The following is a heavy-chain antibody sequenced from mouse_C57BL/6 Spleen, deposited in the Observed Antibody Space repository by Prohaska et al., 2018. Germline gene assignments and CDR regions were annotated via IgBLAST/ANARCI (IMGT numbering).Heavy chain of an antibody. Sequence: EVQLLETGGGLVQPGGSRGLSCESSGFTFSGFWMSWVRQTPGKTLEWIGDINSDGSAINYAPSIKDRFTIFRDNDKSTLYLQMSNVRSEDTATYFCMRYGNYWYFDVWGTGTTVTVSS. D-gene: IGHD2-1*01. CDR3: MRYGNYWYFDV. V-gene: IGHV11-2*01. J-gene: IGHJ1*03. CDR1: GFTFSGFW. CDR2: INSDGSAI.